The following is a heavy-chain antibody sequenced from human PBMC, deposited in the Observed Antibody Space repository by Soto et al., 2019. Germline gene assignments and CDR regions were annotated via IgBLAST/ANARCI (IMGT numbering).Heavy chain of an antibody. Sequence: QVQLQQWGAGLLKPSETLSLTCAVYGGFVSSGSYYWSWIRQPPGKGLECIGEMSHSGGTHFNPSLKGRVTISVDTSKTQFSLKMSSVTAADTALYYCARVERGTATTVVDAFDIWGPGTMVTVSS. D-gene: IGHD1-1*01. V-gene: IGHV4-34*01. J-gene: IGHJ3*02. CDR1: GGFVSSGSYY. CDR3: ARVERGTATTVVDAFDI. CDR2: MSHSGGT.